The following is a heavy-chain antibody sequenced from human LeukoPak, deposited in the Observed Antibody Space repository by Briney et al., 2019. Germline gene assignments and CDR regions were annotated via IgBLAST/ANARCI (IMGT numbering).Heavy chain of an antibody. CDR1: GGTFSSYA. Sequence: SVKVSCKASGGTFSSYAISWVRQAPGQGLEWMGRIIPILGIANYAQKFQGRVTITADKSTSTAYMELSSLRSEDTAVYYCARIRLDYSETRIDSFDIWGQGTMVTVSS. D-gene: IGHD3-22*01. CDR2: IIPILGIA. J-gene: IGHJ3*02. CDR3: ARIRLDYSETRIDSFDI. V-gene: IGHV1-69*04.